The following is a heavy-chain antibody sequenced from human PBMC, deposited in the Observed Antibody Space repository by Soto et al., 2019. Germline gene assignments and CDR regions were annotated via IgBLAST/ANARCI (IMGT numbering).Heavy chain of an antibody. D-gene: IGHD3-3*01. V-gene: IGHV4-59*01. CDR1: GGSISSYY. CDR3: ARGASGYYPLAWFDP. Sequence: SETLSLTCTVSGGSISSYYWSWIRQPPGKGLEWIGYMYYSGISNYNPSLKSRVTIILDTPKNQFSLKLSSVTAADSAVYYCARGASGYYPLAWFDPWGQGTLVTVSS. CDR2: MYYSGIS. J-gene: IGHJ5*02.